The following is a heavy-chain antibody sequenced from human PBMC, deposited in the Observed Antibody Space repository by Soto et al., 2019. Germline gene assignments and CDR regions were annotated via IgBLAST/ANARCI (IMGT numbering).Heavy chain of an antibody. D-gene: IGHD2-2*01. J-gene: IGHJ6*02. V-gene: IGHV1-69*01. CDR1: GGTFSRDA. Sequence: QVQVLQSGGEVKQPGSSVRVSCKASGGTFSRDAFSWVRQVPGQGLEWMGVVIPISGTTNYAQKFQDRVTITADESTSTAYLELRSLRSEDTAMYFCARWKYHLLFGIHYFHGLDVWGQGTTVTVSS. CDR2: VIPISGTT. CDR3: ARWKYHLLFGIHYFHGLDV.